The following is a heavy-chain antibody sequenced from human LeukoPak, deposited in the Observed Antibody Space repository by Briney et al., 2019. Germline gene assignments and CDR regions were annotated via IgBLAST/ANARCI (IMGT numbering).Heavy chain of an antibody. CDR1: GFTINSNY. CDR2: IYSGGSA. CDR3: ARSLGLLPQNTYYDI. V-gene: IGHV3-53*01. J-gene: IGHJ4*02. Sequence: GGSLRLSCAASGFTINSNYMSWVRQAPGKGLERVSVIYSGGSAYYADSVKGRFTISRDNSKNTLYLQMNSLRAEDTAVYYCARSLGLLPQNTYYDIWGQGTLVTVSS. D-gene: IGHD3-9*01.